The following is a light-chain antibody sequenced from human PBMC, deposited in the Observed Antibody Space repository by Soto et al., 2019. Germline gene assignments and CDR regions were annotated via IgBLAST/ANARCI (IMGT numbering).Light chain of an antibody. CDR2: SNN. J-gene: IGLJ2*01. Sequence: QSVLTQPRSVSGSPGQSVTISCTGTTSDVGNYYAYWYQQLPGAAPKLLMHSNNLRPSGVPERISGSKSGTSASLAISGLRSEDEAVYYCASWDDRLGAVIFGGGTKVTVL. CDR3: ASWDDRLGAVI. V-gene: IGLV1-47*02. CDR1: TSDVGNYY.